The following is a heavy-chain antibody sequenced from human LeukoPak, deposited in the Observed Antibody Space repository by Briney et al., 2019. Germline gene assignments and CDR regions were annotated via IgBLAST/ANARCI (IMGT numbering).Heavy chain of an antibody. V-gene: IGHV4-34*01. Sequence: SETLSLTCAVYGGSFSGYYWSWIRQPPGKGLEWIGEINHSGSTNYNPSLKSRVTISVDTSKNQFSLKLSSVTAADTAVYYCAKSMGNSGSYYYPYFDFWGQGILVTVSS. D-gene: IGHD3-10*01. J-gene: IGHJ4*01. CDR1: GGSFSGYY. CDR3: AKSMGNSGSYYYPYFDF. CDR2: INHSGST.